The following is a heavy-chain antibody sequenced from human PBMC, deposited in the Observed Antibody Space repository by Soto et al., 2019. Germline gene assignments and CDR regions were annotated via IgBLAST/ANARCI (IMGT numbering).Heavy chain of an antibody. CDR2: IYYSGST. J-gene: IGHJ6*02. CDR3: ARLSPYSSSAWYYYYYYGMDV. V-gene: IGHV4-39*01. D-gene: IGHD6-6*01. CDR1: GGSISSSSYY. Sequence: SETLSLTCTVSGGSISSSSYYWGWIRQPPGKGLEWIGSIYYSGSTYYNPSLKSRVTISVDTSKNQFSLKLSSVTAADTAVYYCARLSPYSSSAWYYYYYYGMDVWGQGTTVTVSS.